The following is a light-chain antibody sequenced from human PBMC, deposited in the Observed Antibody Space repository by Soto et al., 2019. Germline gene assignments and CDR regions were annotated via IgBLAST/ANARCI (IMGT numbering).Light chain of an antibody. V-gene: IGLV2-8*01. J-gene: IGLJ2*01. Sequence: QSALTQPPSASGSPGQSVTISCTGTSSDVVVYNYVSWYQQHPGKAPKFMIYEVSKRPSGVPDRFSGSKSGNTASLTVSGLQADDEADYYCSSYAGSNNPVIFGGGTKVTVL. CDR1: SSDVVVYNY. CDR2: EVS. CDR3: SSYAGSNNPVI.